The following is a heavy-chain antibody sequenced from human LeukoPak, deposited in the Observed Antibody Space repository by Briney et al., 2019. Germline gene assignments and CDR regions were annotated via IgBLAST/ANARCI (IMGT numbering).Heavy chain of an antibody. CDR2: ISSSSSYI. D-gene: IGHD6-19*01. J-gene: IGHJ4*02. CDR1: GFTFSNFG. Sequence: GGSLRLSCAASGFTFSNFGINWVRQAPGKGLEWVSSISSSSSYISYADSVKGRFTISRDNAKNSLDLQMNSLRAEDAAVYYCAIDRYSSGWYTFDYWGQGTLVTVSS. CDR3: AIDRYSSGWYTFDY. V-gene: IGHV3-21*01.